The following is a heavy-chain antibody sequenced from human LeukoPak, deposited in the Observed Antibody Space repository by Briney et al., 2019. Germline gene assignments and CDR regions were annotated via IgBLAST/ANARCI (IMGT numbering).Heavy chain of an antibody. CDR2: ISCSGGST. D-gene: IGHD2-2*01. CDR1: GFTFSSYA. Sequence: GGSLRLSCAASGFTFSSYAMSWVRQAPGKGLAWVAAISCSGGSTYYADSVKGRFTISRDNSKNTLYLQMNSLRAEDTAVYYCAKAPEYQYYFDYWGQGTLVTVSS. J-gene: IGHJ4*02. CDR3: AKAPEYQYYFDY. V-gene: IGHV3-23*01.